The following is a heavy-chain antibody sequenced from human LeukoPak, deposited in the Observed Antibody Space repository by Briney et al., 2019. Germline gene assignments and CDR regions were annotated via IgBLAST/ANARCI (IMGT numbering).Heavy chain of an antibody. CDR2: INHSGST. V-gene: IGHV4-34*01. CDR1: GGSFSGYY. D-gene: IGHD4-17*01. CDR3: AKQSYGDHEYYYYMDV. J-gene: IGHJ6*03. Sequence: SETLSLTCAVYGGSFSGYYWSWIRQPPGKGLEWIGEINHSGSTNYNPSLKSRVTISVDTSKNQFSLKMTSVTAADTAIYYCAKQSYGDHEYYYYMDVWGKGTTVIVSS.